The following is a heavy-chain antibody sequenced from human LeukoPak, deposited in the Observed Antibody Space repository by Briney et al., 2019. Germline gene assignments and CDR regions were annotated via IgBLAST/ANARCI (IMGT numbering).Heavy chain of an antibody. Sequence: PSGTLSLTCGVSGGSIDITNYWSWARQAPGKGLEYIGYIHSSGNTNSNPSLNSRVTISVDTSKNQFSLKLSSVTAADTAVYYCARRGSGASLEYYFDLWGRGTLVTVSS. CDR2: IHSSGNT. J-gene: IGHJ2*01. CDR1: GGSIDITNY. V-gene: IGHV4-59*08. CDR3: ARRGSGASLEYYFDL. D-gene: IGHD1-14*01.